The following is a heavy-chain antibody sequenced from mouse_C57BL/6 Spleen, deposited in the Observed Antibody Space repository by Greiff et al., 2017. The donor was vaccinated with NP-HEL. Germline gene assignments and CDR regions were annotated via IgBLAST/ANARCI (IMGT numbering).Heavy chain of an antibody. J-gene: IGHJ2*01. V-gene: IGHV5-4*01. D-gene: IGHD2-3*01. CDR3: ARDPLYDGYEDY. Sequence: EVKLQESGGGLVKPGGSLKLSCAASGFTFSSYAMSWVRQTPEKRLEWVATISDGGSYTYYPDNVKGRFTISRDNAKNNLYLQMSHLKSEDTAMYYCARDPLYDGYEDYWGQGTTLTVSS. CDR1: GFTFSSYA. CDR2: ISDGGSYT.